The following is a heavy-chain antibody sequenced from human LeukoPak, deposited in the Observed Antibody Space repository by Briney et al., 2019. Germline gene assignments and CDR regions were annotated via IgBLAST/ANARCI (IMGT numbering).Heavy chain of an antibody. CDR1: GYTFTGYY. V-gene: IGHV1-2*06. CDR2: INPNSGGT. J-gene: IGHJ4*02. Sequence: ASVKVSCKASGYTFTGYYMHWVRQAPGQGLEWMGRINPNSGGTNYAQKFQGRVTMTRDTSISTAYMELSRLRSDDTAVYYCARERGDYYGPEYYFDYWGQGTLVTVSS. D-gene: IGHD3-10*01. CDR3: ARERGDYYGPEYYFDY.